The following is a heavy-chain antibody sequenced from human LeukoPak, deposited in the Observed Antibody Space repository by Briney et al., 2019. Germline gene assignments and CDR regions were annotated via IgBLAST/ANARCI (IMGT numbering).Heavy chain of an antibody. Sequence: PSETLSLTCTVSLDSTTSNFWSWVRQPPGKGLEWIGEIHRSGSPNCNPSLQSRVTISIDRSRNQIVLELSSVTAADTAVYYCAREILGGFNPGAYWGQGTLVTVSS. CDR1: LDSTTSNF. CDR3: AREILGGFNPGAY. V-gene: IGHV4-4*02. J-gene: IGHJ4*02. CDR2: IHRSGSP. D-gene: IGHD1-14*01.